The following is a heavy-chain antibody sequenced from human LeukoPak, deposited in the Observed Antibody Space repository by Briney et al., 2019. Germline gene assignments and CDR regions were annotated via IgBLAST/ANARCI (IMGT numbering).Heavy chain of an antibody. V-gene: IGHV4-61*02. CDR2: IYTSGST. CDR3: ASRPGFGEYNNWFDP. Sequence: SQTLSLTCTVSGGSISSGSYYWSWIRQPAGKGLEWIGRIYTSGSTNYNPSLKSRVTISVDTSKNQFSLKLSSVTAADTAVYYCASRPGFGEYNNWFDPRGQGTLVTVSS. CDR1: GGSISSGSYY. D-gene: IGHD3-10*01. J-gene: IGHJ5*02.